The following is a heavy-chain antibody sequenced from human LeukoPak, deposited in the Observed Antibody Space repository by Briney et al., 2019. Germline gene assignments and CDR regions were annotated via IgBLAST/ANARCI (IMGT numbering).Heavy chain of an antibody. CDR2: ISSSSSYI. CDR3: ATFRDSITMVRGVIPHY. D-gene: IGHD3-10*01. V-gene: IGHV3-21*01. J-gene: IGHJ4*02. Sequence: GGSLRLSCAASGFTFSSYSMNWVRQAPGKGLEWVSSISSSSSYIYYADSVKGRFTISRDNAKNSLYLQMNSLRAEDTAVYYCATFRDSITMVRGVIPHYWGQGTLVTVSS. CDR1: GFTFSSYS.